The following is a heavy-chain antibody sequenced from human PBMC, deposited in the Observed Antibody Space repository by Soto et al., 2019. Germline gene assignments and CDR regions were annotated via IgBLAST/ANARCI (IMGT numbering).Heavy chain of an antibody. D-gene: IGHD5-12*01. CDR2: INPNGGVT. V-gene: IGHV1-2*04. Sequence: QVQLVQSGAEVRKPGASVTGSCRSSGDSFNDYYIHWVRQTPRQGFEWMGWINPNGGVTKYAQKFQGWASMTRDTSIRTDYMQLSRLRSDDTSVYYCARESGGATATLDYYYFYMDVWGTGTTVTVSS. CDR1: GDSFNDYY. J-gene: IGHJ6*03. CDR3: ARESGGATATLDYYYFYMDV.